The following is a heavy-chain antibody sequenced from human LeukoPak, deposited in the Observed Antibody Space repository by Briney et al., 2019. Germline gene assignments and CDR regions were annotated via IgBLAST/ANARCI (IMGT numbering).Heavy chain of an antibody. CDR1: GYTFTSYG. CDR2: ISAYNGNT. D-gene: IGHD3-10*01. Sequence: DSVKVPCKASGYTFTSYGISWVRQAPGQGLEWMAWISAYNGNTDYAQNLRGRVTMTTDTSTSTAYMELRSLRSDDTAVYYCARDFTMVRGVVSRPPFYWGQGTLVTVSS. CDR3: ARDFTMVRGVVSRPPFY. J-gene: IGHJ4*02. V-gene: IGHV1-18*01.